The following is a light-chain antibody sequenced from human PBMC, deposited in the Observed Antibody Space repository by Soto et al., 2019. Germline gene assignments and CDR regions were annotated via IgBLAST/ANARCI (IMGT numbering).Light chain of an antibody. Sequence: QSALSPPASVSVSPGRSISISCTGTSGDVGGYNYFSCYQQHPSKAPKLMIYAVSTRPSGVSNPFSGSKSGNTASLTISGLQAEDEADYYCSSYTSSSTYVFGTGPKLTV. J-gene: IGLJ1*01. CDR3: SSYTSSSTYV. CDR2: AVS. V-gene: IGLV2-14*01. CDR1: SGDVGGYNY.